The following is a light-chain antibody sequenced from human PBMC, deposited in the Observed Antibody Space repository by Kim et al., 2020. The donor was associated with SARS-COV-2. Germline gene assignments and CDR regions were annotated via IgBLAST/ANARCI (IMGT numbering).Light chain of an antibody. CDR2: ASS. J-gene: IGKJ2*01. Sequence: SPGERATLSCRTSQRVSGNRLAWHQKRPGHATRLVIYASSSRAAGIPDRFSGSGSGTDFTLTSRRLEPEDFAVYYCQQYGTSPTAFGQGTKVDIK. V-gene: IGKV3-20*01. CDR1: QRVSGNR. CDR3: QQYGTSPTA.